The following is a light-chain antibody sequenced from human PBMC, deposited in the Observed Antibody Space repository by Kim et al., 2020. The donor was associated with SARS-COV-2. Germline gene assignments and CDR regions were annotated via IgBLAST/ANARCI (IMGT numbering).Light chain of an antibody. Sequence: AAGKTATITCGGANIGSKSVHWYEQKAGQAPLLVIYYETDRPAGSPERFAGSNSGTTTTLTISRVEAGDEADYYCQVWDGNSDHPVFGGGTQLTVL. V-gene: IGLV3-21*04. CDR2: YET. CDR1: NIGSKS. CDR3: QVWDGNSDHPV. J-gene: IGLJ3*02.